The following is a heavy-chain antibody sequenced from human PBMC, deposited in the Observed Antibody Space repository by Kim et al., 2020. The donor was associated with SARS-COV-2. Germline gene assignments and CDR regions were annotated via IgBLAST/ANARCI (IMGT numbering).Heavy chain of an antibody. Sequence: GGSLRLSCAASGFTFSASAMHWVRQASGKGLEWVGRIRSKPNNYATSYAASVTGRLTISRDDSTNTVYLQMDSLETDDTAVYFCSRHSGKHGDRGFDNWG. CDR2: IRSKPNNYAT. CDR1: GFTFSASA. V-gene: IGHV3-73*01. D-gene: IGHD4-17*01. CDR3: SRHSGKHGDRGFDN. J-gene: IGHJ4*01.